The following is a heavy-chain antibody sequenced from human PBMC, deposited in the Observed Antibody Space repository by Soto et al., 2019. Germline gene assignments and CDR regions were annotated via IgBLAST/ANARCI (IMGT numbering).Heavy chain of an antibody. J-gene: IGHJ4*02. V-gene: IGHV4-31*03. CDR1: GGSISSGGYY. Sequence: QVQLQESGPGLVKPSQTLSLTCTVSGGSISSGGYYWSWIRQHPGKGLEWIGYIYYSGSTYYNPTLKSRVNISVDTSKNQFSLKLSSVTAADTALYYCARSVPGYSSGPFDYWGQGTLVTVSS. CDR3: ARSVPGYSSGPFDY. D-gene: IGHD6-19*01. CDR2: IYYSGST.